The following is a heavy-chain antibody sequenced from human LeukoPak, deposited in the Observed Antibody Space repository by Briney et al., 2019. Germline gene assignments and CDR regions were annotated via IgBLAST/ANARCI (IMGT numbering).Heavy chain of an antibody. D-gene: IGHD3-9*01. J-gene: IGHJ4*02. CDR1: GGSISSSSYY. CDR2: VSNSGSK. Sequence: SETLSLTCTVSGGSISSSSYYWGWIRQPPGKGLKWIGSVSNSGSKHYNPSLKSRVTVFVDTSKNQFSLRLSSVTAADTAVYYCARLRYDILTGCFDYWGQGTLVTVSS. V-gene: IGHV4-39*01. CDR3: ARLRYDILTGCFDY.